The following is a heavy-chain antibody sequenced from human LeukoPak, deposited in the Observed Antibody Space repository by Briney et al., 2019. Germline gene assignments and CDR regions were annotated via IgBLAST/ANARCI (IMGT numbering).Heavy chain of an antibody. V-gene: IGHV4-59*01. Sequence: SETLSLTCTDSGGSISSYYWSWIRQPPGKGLEWIGYIYYSGSTNYNPSLKSRVTISVDTSKNQFSLKLSSVTAADTAVYYCARLYDFWSGYSYYFDYWGQGTLVTVSS. D-gene: IGHD3-3*01. CDR3: ARLYDFWSGYSYYFDY. CDR2: IYYSGST. J-gene: IGHJ4*02. CDR1: GGSISSYY.